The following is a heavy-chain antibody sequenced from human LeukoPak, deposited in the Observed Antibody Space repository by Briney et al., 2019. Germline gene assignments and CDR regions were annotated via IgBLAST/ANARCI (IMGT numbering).Heavy chain of an antibody. V-gene: IGHV4-34*01. CDR3: ARAMVRGVISDY. CDR2: INHSGST. Sequence: PSETLSLTCAVSGGSFSGYYWSRIRQPPGKGLEWIGEINHSGSTNYNPSLKSRVTISVDTSKNQFSLKLSSVTAADTAVYYCARAMVRGVISDYWGQGTLVTVSS. D-gene: IGHD3-10*01. CDR1: GGSFSGYY. J-gene: IGHJ4*02.